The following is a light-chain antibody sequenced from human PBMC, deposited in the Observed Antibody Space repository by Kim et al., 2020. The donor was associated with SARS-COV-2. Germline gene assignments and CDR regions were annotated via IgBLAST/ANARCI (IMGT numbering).Light chain of an antibody. J-gene: IGKJ5*01. CDR3: QQYASSPIT. Sequence: EIVLTQSPGTLSLSPGERGTLSCRASQSVTNKYLAWYQQRLGQAPRLLIYGASSRATGIPDRLSGSGSGTDFTLTISRVEPEDFAVYYCQQYASSPITFGQGTRLEIK. V-gene: IGKV3-20*01. CDR1: QSVTNKY. CDR2: GAS.